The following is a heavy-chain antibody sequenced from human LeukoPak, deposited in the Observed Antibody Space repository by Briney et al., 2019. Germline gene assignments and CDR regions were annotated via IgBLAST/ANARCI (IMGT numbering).Heavy chain of an antibody. Sequence: PGGSLRLSCAAPGIIVSNNYTSWVRQAPGKGLEWVSVIKGRFTISRDNSKNTLYLQMNSLRAEDAAVYYCTKDQIDQGDYVDYWGQGTLVTVSS. J-gene: IGHJ4*02. CDR2: I. CDR3: TKDQIDQGDYVDY. V-gene: IGHV3-66*01. CDR1: GIIVSNNY. D-gene: IGHD2-2*01.